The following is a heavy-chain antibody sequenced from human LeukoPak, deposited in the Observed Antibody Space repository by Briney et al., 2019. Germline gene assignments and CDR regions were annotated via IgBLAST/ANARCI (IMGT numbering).Heavy chain of an antibody. CDR2: IDGSSSRT. J-gene: IGHJ5*02. CDR1: GFIFSDYY. Sequence: GGSLRLSCEASGFIFSDYYMSWMRQAPGKGLEWLSYIDGSSSRTNYADSVKGRFTISRDNVKNSLYLQMNSLRAEDTAVYFCARRGTDYCTPSSCHPNWFAPWGQETQVTVSS. CDR3: ARRGTDYCTPSSCHPNWFAP. V-gene: IGHV3-11*03. D-gene: IGHD4-11*01.